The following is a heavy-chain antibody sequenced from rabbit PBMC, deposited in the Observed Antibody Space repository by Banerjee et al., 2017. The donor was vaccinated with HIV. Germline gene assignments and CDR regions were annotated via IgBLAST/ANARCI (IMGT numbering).Heavy chain of an antibody. CDR1: GFSFSSSYV. CDR3: ARAGTGSHYYNAFNL. CDR2: IYGGSSGST. D-gene: IGHD8-1*01. V-gene: IGHV1S45*01. Sequence: QEQLEESGGDLVKPEGSLTLTCTASGFSFSSSYVMCWVRQAPGKGLEWLACIYGGSSGSTYYASWAKGRFTISKTSSTTVTLQMTSLTAADTATYFCARAGTGSHYYNAFNLWGQGTLVTV. J-gene: IGHJ4*01.